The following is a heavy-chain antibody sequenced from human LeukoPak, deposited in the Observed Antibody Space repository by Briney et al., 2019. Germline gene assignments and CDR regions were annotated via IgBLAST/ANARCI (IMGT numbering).Heavy chain of an antibody. V-gene: IGHV3-48*04. CDR1: GFTFSSYT. D-gene: IGHD6-25*01. Sequence: GGSLRLSCVGSGFTFSSYTMHWVRQAPGKGLEWVSHISSGSDNIYYADSVKGRFTISRDNARNSLYLQMSSLRVEDTAIYYCARAAGITAPGTRFDYFDSWGQGALVTVSS. J-gene: IGHJ4*02. CDR3: ARAAGITAPGTRFDYFDS. CDR2: ISSGSDNI.